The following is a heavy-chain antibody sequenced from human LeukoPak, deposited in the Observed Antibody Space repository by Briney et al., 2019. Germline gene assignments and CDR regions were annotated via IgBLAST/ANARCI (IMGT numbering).Heavy chain of an antibody. CDR3: ARVSPTPSQRLVPGVLST. V-gene: IGHV4-59*01. J-gene: IGHJ5*02. CDR2: IYYSGST. Sequence: SETLSLSCTVSGGSISSYSWSWIRQPPGKGLEWVGYIYYSGSTNYNPSLKSRVTISVDTSKNQFSLRLRSVTAADTAVYYCARVSPTPSQRLVPGVLSTWGQGTLVTVSS. D-gene: IGHD6-13*01. CDR1: GGSISSYS.